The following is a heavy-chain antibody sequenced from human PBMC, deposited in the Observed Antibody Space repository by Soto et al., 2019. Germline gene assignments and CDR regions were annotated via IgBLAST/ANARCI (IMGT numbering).Heavy chain of an antibody. CDR2: ISGSGGST. CDR3: ARDWGYYYYYYGMDV. Sequence: GGSLRLSCAASGFTFSSYAMSWVRQAPGKGLEWVSAISGSGGSTYYADSVKGRFTISRDNSKNTLYLQMNSLRAEDTAVCYCARDWGYYYYYYGMDVWGQGTTVTVSS. J-gene: IGHJ6*02. V-gene: IGHV3-23*01. D-gene: IGHD7-27*01. CDR1: GFTFSSYA.